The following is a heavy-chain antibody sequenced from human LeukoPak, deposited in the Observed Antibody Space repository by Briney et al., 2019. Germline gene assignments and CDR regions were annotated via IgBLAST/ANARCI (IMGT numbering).Heavy chain of an antibody. CDR3: ARGHGYCSGGSCYTPLDY. V-gene: IGHV4-30-2*01. CDR2: INHSGST. CDR1: GGSISSGGYY. Sequence: SQTLSLTCTVSGGSISSGGYYWSWIRQPPGKGLEWIGEINHSGSTNYNPSLKSRVTISVDTSKNQFSLKLSSVTAADTAVYYCARGHGYCSGGSCYTPLDYWGQGTLVTVSS. D-gene: IGHD2-15*01. J-gene: IGHJ4*02.